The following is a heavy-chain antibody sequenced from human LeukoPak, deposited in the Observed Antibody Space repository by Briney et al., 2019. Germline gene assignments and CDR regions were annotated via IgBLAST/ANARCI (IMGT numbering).Heavy chain of an antibody. CDR3: AKSSASIAARSYYYYYIDV. J-gene: IGHJ6*03. CDR2: ISWNGVST. Sequence: PGGSLSLSCAPPGSTFDDYAMHWVRQAPGKGLEWVSLISWNGVSTYYADSVKARFTIPRDNSKNSFYLQMNSLRAEDTALYYCAKSSASIAARSYYYYYIDVWGKGTTVTVSS. D-gene: IGHD6-6*01. CDR1: GSTFDDYA. V-gene: IGHV3-43D*03.